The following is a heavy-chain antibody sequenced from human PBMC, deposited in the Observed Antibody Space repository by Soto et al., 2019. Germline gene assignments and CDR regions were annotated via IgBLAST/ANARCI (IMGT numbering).Heavy chain of an antibody. Sequence: ASVKVSCKASGYTFTSYGISWVRQAPGQGLEWMGWISAYNGNTNYAQKLQGRVTMTTDTSTSTAYMELRSLRSDDTAVYYCARVNYYDSSGYRSDFDYWGQGTLVTVSS. CDR3: ARVNYYDSSGYRSDFDY. J-gene: IGHJ4*02. CDR2: ISAYNGNT. D-gene: IGHD3-22*01. CDR1: GYTFTSYG. V-gene: IGHV1-18*01.